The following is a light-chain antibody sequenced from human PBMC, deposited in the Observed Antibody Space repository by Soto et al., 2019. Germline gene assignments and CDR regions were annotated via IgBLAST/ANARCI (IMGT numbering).Light chain of an antibody. CDR3: QQYNSYST. V-gene: IGKV1-5*03. J-gene: IGKJ1*01. CDR1: QSISSW. Sequence: DIQMTQTPSTLSASVGDRVTITCRASQSISSWLAWYQQKPGKAPKLLIYKASSLQSGVPSRFSGSGSGTKFTITISSLQTDDVATYDCQQYNSYSTFGQGTKVEIK. CDR2: KAS.